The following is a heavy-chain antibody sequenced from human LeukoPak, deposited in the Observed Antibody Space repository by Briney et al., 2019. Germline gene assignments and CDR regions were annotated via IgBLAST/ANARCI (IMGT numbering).Heavy chain of an antibody. CDR1: GFPFTIYA. J-gene: IGHJ4*02. V-gene: IGHV3-23*01. CDR2: IGGSST. D-gene: IGHD3-10*01. CDR3: AKYRGFGDSYDS. Sequence: GGSLRLSCAASGFPFTIYAMSWVRQAPGKGLEWFSSIGGSSTYYADFVKGRFTISRDTSKNTMDLQMNSLRAEDTAIYYCAKYRGFGDSYDSWGQGTLVTVSS.